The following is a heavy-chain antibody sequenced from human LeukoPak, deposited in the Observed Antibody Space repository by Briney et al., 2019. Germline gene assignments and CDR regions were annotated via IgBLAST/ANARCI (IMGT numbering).Heavy chain of an antibody. V-gene: IGHV3-21*05. CDR1: GFTFDNYR. CDR2: ISTSSSDI. CDR3: ARDGAVVVVPAAMRTTGYYYYYGMDV. J-gene: IGHJ6*02. D-gene: IGHD2-2*01. Sequence: PGGSLRLSCAASGFTFDNYRMNWVRQAPGKGLEWVSYISTSSSDIVYSDSVKGRFTISRDNAKNSLYLQMNSLRAEDTAVYYCARDGAVVVVPAAMRTTGYYYYYGMDVWGQGTTVTVSS.